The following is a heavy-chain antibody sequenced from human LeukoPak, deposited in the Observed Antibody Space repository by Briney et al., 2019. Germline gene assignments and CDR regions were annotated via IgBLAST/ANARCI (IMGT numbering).Heavy chain of an antibody. CDR3: ARDHNDILTGSTAFDI. V-gene: IGHV4-31*03. J-gene: IGHJ3*02. CDR2: IYYSGST. D-gene: IGHD3-9*01. CDR1: GGSISSGGYY. Sequence: SQTLSLTCTVSGGSISSGGYYWSWIRRHPGKGLEWIGYIYYSGSTYYNPSLKSRVTISVDTSKNQFSLKLSSVTAADTAVYYCARDHNDILTGSTAFDIWGQGTMVTVSS.